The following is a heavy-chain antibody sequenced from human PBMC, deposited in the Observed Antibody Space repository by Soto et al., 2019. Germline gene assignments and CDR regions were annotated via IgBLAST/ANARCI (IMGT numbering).Heavy chain of an antibody. CDR3: ARAVTTANYGMDV. CDR2: ISSSSSYI. J-gene: IGHJ6*02. CDR1: GFTFSSYS. Sequence: VQLVESGGGLVKPGGSLRLSCAASGFTFSSYSMNWVRQAPGKGLEWVSSISSSSSYIYYADSVKGRFTISRDNDKNSLYLQMNSLRAEDTAVYYCARAVTTANYGMDVWGQGTTVTVSS. V-gene: IGHV3-21*01. D-gene: IGHD4-17*01.